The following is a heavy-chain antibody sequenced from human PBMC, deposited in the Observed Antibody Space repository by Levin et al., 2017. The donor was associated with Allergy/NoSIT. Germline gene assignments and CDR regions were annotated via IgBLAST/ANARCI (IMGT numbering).Heavy chain of an antibody. J-gene: IGHJ6*03. Sequence: RGESLKISCQGSGYSFTSYWIGWVRQMPGKGLEWMGVIYPGDSDTRYSPSFQGQVTISADKSISTAYLQWSSLKASDTAIYYCARRGTRDYYYYMDVWGKGTTVTVSS. D-gene: IGHD1-1*01. CDR2: IYPGDSDT. V-gene: IGHV5-51*01. CDR1: GYSFTSYW. CDR3: ARRGTRDYYYYMDV.